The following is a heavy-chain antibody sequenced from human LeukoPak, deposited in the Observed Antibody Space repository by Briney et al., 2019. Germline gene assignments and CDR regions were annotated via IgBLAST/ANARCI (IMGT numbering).Heavy chain of an antibody. J-gene: IGHJ4*02. CDR1: GYSISSGYY. CDR3: ARGGSPPLGLSYYDFWSGTHPFDY. CDR2: IYHSGST. Sequence: SETLSLTCTVSGYSISSGYYWGWIRQPPGKGLEWIGSIYHSGSTYYNPSLKSRVTISVDTSKSQFSLKLSSVTAADTAVYYCARGGSPPLGLSYYDFWSGTHPFDYWGQGTLVTVSS. V-gene: IGHV4-38-2*02. D-gene: IGHD3-3*01.